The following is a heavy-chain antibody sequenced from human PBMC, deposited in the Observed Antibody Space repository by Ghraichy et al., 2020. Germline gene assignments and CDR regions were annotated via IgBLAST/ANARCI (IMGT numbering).Heavy chain of an antibody. J-gene: IGHJ4*02. CDR1: GFTFRKFS. CDR2: ISSGGSFI. Sequence: GGSLRLSCTGSGFNPGFTFRKFSLSWVRQAPGKGLEWVSSISSGGSFIYYADSVKGRFTVTRDDDSNSMYLQVTSLRAEDTALYYCGITGTSFFLPRVDYWGQGSLVTVSS. V-gene: IGHV3-21*06. D-gene: IGHD1-14*01. CDR3: GITGTSFFLPRVDY.